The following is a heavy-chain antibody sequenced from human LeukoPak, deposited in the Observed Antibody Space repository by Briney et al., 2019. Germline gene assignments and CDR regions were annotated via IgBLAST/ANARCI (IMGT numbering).Heavy chain of an antibody. CDR3: ARDRVYYDFWSGYYRYYYYGMDV. J-gene: IGHJ6*02. V-gene: IGHV3-21*01. CDR2: ISNSSSYI. Sequence: GGSLRLSCAASGFTFSSYSMNWVRQAPGKGLEWVSSISNSSSYIYYADSVKGRFTISRDNAKNSLYLQMNSLRAEDTAVYYCARDRVYYDFWSGYYRYYYYGMDVWGQGTTVTVSS. CDR1: GFTFSSYS. D-gene: IGHD3-3*01.